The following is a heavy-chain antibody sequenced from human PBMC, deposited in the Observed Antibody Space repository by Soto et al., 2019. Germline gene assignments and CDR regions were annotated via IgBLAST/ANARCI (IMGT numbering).Heavy chain of an antibody. CDR3: TRHSLISPPRPRYCTNGVCPPYYYYYMDV. CDR2: IRSKANSYAT. J-gene: IGHJ6*03. Sequence: PGGSLRLSCAASGFTFSGSAMHWVRQASGKGLEWVGRIRSKANSYATAYAASVKGRFTISRDDSKNTAYLQMNSLKTEDAAVYYCTRHSLISPPRPRYCTNGVCPPYYYYYMDVWGKGTTVTVSS. V-gene: IGHV3-73*01. D-gene: IGHD2-8*01. CDR1: GFTFSGSA.